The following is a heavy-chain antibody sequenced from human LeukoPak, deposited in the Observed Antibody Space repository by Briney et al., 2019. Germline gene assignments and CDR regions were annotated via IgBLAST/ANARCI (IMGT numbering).Heavy chain of an antibody. CDR1: GYTFITYG. J-gene: IGHJ6*02. Sequence: GASVKVSCKASGYTFITYGISWVRQAPGQGLEWMGWIGTYNDNINYAPNLQGRVTMTTDTSTSTGYMELRGLRSDDTAVYYCARDLANVGVPGLLYYYYGMDVWGQGTTVTVSS. CDR2: IGTYNDNI. D-gene: IGHD3-3*01. V-gene: IGHV1-18*01. CDR3: ARDLANVGVPGLLYYYYGMDV.